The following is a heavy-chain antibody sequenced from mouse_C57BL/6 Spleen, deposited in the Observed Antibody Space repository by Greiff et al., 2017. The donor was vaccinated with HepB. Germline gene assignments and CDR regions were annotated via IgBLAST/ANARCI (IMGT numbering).Heavy chain of an antibody. CDR1: GYSFTGYF. V-gene: IGHV1-20*01. D-gene: IGHD2-2*01. Sequence: EVQLMESGPELVKPGDSVKISCKASGYSFTGYFMNWVMQSHGKSLEWIGRINPYNGDTFYNQKFKGKATLTVDKSSSTAHMELRSLTSEDSAVYYCARSPYGYDYFDYWGQGTTLTVSS. CDR2: INPYNGDT. CDR3: ARSPYGYDYFDY. J-gene: IGHJ2*01.